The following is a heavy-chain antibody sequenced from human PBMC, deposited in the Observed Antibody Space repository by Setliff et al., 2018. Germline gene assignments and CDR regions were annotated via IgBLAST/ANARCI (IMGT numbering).Heavy chain of an antibody. Sequence: KVSCKASGGTFTNYGVSWVRQAPGQGLEWMGGTIPLFGTTDYAQKFHGRVTMTTDTSTSTAYMELRSLRSDDTAVYYCARDRRNIVVAVVNAAFDIWGQGTMVTVSS. CDR2: TIPLFGTT. CDR1: GGTFTNYG. D-gene: IGHD2-15*01. J-gene: IGHJ3*02. CDR3: ARDRRNIVVAVVNAAFDI. V-gene: IGHV1-69*05.